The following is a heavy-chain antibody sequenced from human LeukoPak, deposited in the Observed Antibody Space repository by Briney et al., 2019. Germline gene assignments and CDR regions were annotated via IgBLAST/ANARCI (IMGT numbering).Heavy chain of an antibody. CDR3: ARGSPYSSGWYTAHILLDY. J-gene: IGHJ4*02. Sequence: ASVKVSCKASGYTFTSYYMHWVRQAPGQGLERVGIINPSGGSTSYAQKFQGRVTMTRDMSTSTVYMELSSLRSEDTAMYYCARGSPYSSGWYTAHILLDYWGQGTLVTVSS. V-gene: IGHV1-46*01. D-gene: IGHD6-19*01. CDR2: INPSGGST. CDR1: GYTFTSYY.